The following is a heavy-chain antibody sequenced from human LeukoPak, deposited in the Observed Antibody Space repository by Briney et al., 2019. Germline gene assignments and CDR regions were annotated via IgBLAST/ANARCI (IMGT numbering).Heavy chain of an antibody. Sequence: GGSLRLSCAASGFTFSSYGMHWVRQAPGKGLEWVAFIRYDGSNKYYADSVKGRFTISRDNSKNTLYLQMNSLRAEDTAVYYCAKDPGYCSSTSCPEVRWNYYYYMDVWGKGTTVTVSS. J-gene: IGHJ6*03. V-gene: IGHV3-30*02. CDR3: AKDPGYCSSTSCPEVRWNYYYYMDV. CDR2: IRYDGSNK. D-gene: IGHD2-2*01. CDR1: GFTFSSYG.